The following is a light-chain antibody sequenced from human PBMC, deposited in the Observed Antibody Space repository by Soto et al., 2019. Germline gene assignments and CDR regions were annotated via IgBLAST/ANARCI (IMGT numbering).Light chain of an antibody. V-gene: IGKV1-9*01. CDR1: QGIGSY. J-gene: IGKJ1*01. CDR3: QQYNGYRWT. CDR2: PAS. Sequence: DIQLTQSPSFLSPSVGDRVTVTCRASQGIGSYLAWYQQKPGKAPKLLIYPASTLQSGVPSRFTGSGSGTEFTLTISSLQPEDFATYYCQQYNGYRWTFGQGTKVDIK.